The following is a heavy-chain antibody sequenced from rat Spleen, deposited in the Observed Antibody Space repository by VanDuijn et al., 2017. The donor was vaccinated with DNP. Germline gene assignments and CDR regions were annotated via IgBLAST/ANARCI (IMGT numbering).Heavy chain of an antibody. CDR1: GFTFSDYD. J-gene: IGHJ2*01. CDR3: ATHGFGYFDY. CDR2: IFYDGSTT. D-gene: IGHD4-3*01. Sequence: EVQLVESGGDLVQPGRSLKLSCAASGFTFSDYDMAWVRQVPKKSLEWVATIFYDGSTTYYGDSVKGRFTISRDDAKNTLYLQMDSLRSEDTATYYCATHGFGYFDYWGQGVVVTVSS. V-gene: IGHV5-7*01.